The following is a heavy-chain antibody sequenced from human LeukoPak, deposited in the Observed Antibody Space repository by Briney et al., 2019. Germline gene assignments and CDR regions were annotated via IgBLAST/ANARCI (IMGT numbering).Heavy chain of an antibody. CDR3: ARDLPTAIFDY. CDR1: GGTFSSYA. CDR2: IIPILGIA. Sequence: ASVKVSCKASGGTFSSYAISWVRQAPGQGLEGMGRIIPILGIANYAQKFQGRVTITADKSTSTASMELSSLRSEDTAVYYWARDLPTAIFDYWGQGTLVTVSS. D-gene: IGHD5-18*01. V-gene: IGHV1-69*04. J-gene: IGHJ4*02.